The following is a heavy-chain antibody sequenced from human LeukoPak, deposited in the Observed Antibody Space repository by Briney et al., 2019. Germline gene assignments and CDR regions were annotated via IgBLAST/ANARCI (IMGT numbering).Heavy chain of an antibody. V-gene: IGHV3-30*04. CDR3: ARNWFHSSRYYADY. Sequence: GGSLRLSCAASGFTFSSYAMHWVRQAPGKGLEWVAVISYDGSNKYYADSVKGRFTISRDNSKNTLYLQMNSLKTEDTAVYFCARNWFHSSRYYADYWGQGTLVTVSS. D-gene: IGHD3-22*01. J-gene: IGHJ4*02. CDR2: ISYDGSNK. CDR1: GFTFSSYA.